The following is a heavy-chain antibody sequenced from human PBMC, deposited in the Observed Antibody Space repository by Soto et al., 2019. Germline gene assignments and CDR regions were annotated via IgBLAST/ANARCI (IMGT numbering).Heavy chain of an antibody. CDR1: GGSISSSSYY. Sequence: PSETLSLTCTVSGGSISSSSYYWGWIRQPPGKGLEWIGSIYYSGSTYYNPSLKSRVTISVDTSKNQFSLKLSSVTAADTAVYYCARRVVRGVIGFNAFDIWGQGTMVTVSS. CDR2: IYYSGST. J-gene: IGHJ3*02. CDR3: ARRVVRGVIGFNAFDI. D-gene: IGHD3-10*01. V-gene: IGHV4-39*01.